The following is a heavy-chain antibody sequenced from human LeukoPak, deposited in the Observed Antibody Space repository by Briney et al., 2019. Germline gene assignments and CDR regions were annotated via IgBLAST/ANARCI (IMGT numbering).Heavy chain of an antibody. J-gene: IGHJ4*02. CDR3: ASLYYYDSSGYYFDY. V-gene: IGHV4-59*01. CDR1: GGSIRSYY. CDR2: IYYSGST. Sequence: SETLSLTCTVSGGSIRSYYWSWIRQPPGKGLEWIVYIYYSGSTNYNPSLKSRVTISGDTSKKQFFLKLSSVTAADTAVYYCASLYYYDSSGYYFDYWGQGTLVTVSS. D-gene: IGHD3-22*01.